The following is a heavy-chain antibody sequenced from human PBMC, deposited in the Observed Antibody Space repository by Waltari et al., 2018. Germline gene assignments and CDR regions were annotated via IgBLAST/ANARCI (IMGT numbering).Heavy chain of an antibody. D-gene: IGHD2-15*01. CDR2: RYYSGST. V-gene: IGHV4-39*01. CDR3: VQLPGY. Sequence: QVQLQESGPGLVKPSETLSLTCTVSGGSIDSSHNYWGWIRQPPGNGLEWIGSRYYSGSTSNNPSLKSRVTISVDTSKNQFSLNLSSVTAADTAVYYCVQLPGYWGQGTLVTVSS. J-gene: IGHJ4*02. CDR1: GGSIDSSHNY.